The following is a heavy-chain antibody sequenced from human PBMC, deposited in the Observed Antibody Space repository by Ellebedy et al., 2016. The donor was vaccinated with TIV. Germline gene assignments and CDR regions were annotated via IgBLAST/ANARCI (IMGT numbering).Heavy chain of an antibody. Sequence: GESLKISCAASGFTFSFYWMSWVRQAPGKGLEWVANIHKDGSEKFYVDSVKGRFTISRDNAKHSLYLQMNSLSAEDTAVYYCASPPGVVALWGQGTLVTVSS. CDR3: ASPPGVVAL. CDR1: GFTFSFYW. CDR2: IHKDGSEK. V-gene: IGHV3-7*03. J-gene: IGHJ4*02. D-gene: IGHD3-10*01.